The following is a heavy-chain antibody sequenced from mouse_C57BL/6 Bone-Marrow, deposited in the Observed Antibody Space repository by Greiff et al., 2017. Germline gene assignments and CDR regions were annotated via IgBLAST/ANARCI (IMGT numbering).Heavy chain of an antibody. Sequence: QVQLQQPGPELVKPGASVKLSCKASGYTFTSYWMPWVKQRPGQGLEWIGNINPSNGGTNYNEKFKSKATLTVDKSSSTAYMQLSSLTSEYSSVYFCARVLRRGSWYFDVWGTGTTVTVSS. CDR3: ARVLRRGSWYFDV. CDR1: GYTFTSYW. CDR2: INPSNGGT. J-gene: IGHJ1*03. V-gene: IGHV1-53*01. D-gene: IGHD1-1*01.